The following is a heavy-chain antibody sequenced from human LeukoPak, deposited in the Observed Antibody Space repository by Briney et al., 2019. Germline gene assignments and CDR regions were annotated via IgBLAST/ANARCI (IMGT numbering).Heavy chain of an antibody. Sequence: GGSLRLSCAASGFILSYYAMHWVRQALGKGLEWVAVISYDGGNKYYADSVKGRFTISRDISKNTLYLQMNSLRAEDTAMYYCARSIDGYNYFDYWGQGTLVTVSS. CDR2: ISYDGGNK. J-gene: IGHJ4*02. CDR1: GFILSYYA. D-gene: IGHD5-24*01. V-gene: IGHV3-30-3*01. CDR3: ARSIDGYNYFDY.